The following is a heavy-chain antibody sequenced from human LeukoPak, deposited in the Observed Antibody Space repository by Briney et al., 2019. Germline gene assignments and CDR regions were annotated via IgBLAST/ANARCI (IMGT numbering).Heavy chain of an antibody. V-gene: IGHV4-30-4*01. CDR1: GGSISNGDYY. CDR2: IYYSGIP. D-gene: IGHD4-23*01. Sequence: SETLSLTCTVSGGSISNGDYYWSWIRQPPGKGLEWIGYIYYSGIPYYNPSLKSRLTISVDTSKNQFSLKLSSVTAADTAVYYCARDLLNEGNHLDYWGQGTLVTVSS. CDR3: ARDLLNEGNHLDY. J-gene: IGHJ4*02.